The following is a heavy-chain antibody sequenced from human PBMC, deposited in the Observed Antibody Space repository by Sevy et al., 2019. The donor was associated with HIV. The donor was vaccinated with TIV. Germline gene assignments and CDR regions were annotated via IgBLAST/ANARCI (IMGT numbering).Heavy chain of an antibody. CDR3: AKWSELPSSPFDY. Sequence: GGSLRLSCAASGFIFSNYAMSWVRQAPGKGLEWVSAISGSGGSTYYAYSVKGRFTISRDNSKNTLFLQMNSLRAEDTAVYFCAKWSELPSSPFDYWGQGTLVTVSS. CDR1: GFIFSNYA. CDR2: ISGSGGST. J-gene: IGHJ4*02. V-gene: IGHV3-23*01. D-gene: IGHD1-26*01.